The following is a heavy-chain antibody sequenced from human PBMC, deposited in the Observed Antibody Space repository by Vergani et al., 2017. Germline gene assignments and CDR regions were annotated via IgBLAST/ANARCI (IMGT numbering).Heavy chain of an antibody. Sequence: QVQLVESGGGVVQPGRSLRLSCAASGFTFSDYYMSWIRQAPGKGLEWVSYISSSGSTIYYADSVKGRFTISRDNAKNSLYLQMNSLRAEDTAVYYCARESPDLYDFWSGYPPGNYYYYMDVWGKGTTVTVSS. CDR1: GFTFSDYY. CDR2: ISSSGSTI. D-gene: IGHD3-3*01. V-gene: IGHV3-11*01. J-gene: IGHJ6*03. CDR3: ARESPDLYDFWSGYPPGNYYYYMDV.